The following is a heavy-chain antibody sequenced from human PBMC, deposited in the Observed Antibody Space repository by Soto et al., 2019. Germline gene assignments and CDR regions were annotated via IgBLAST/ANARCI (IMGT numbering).Heavy chain of an antibody. Sequence: QVQLQESGPGLVKPWETLSLTCPVSGGSISRYYWSWIRQPPGKGLEWIGYIYYRGSTNYTPSLKSRVTISVDTSKNQFSLKLSSVTAADTAVYYCARHASLRGMDVWGQGTTVTVSS. CDR3: ARHASLRGMDV. D-gene: IGHD6-6*01. V-gene: IGHV4-59*08. CDR2: IYYRGST. CDR1: GGSISRYY. J-gene: IGHJ6*02.